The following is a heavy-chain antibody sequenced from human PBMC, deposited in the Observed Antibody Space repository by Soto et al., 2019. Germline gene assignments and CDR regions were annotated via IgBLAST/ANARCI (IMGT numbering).Heavy chain of an antibody. J-gene: IGHJ5*02. D-gene: IGHD2-8*01. CDR1: GYSFSNSG. Sequence: GPEVKKPGASVKVSCKASGYSFSNSGFSWMRQAPGQGLAWMGWISTYNGNTNYAQKFKGRLSRTRDTSTTTAFMELTTLRSDDTAVYYCARDEYNNGRNWLNPWGQGTLVTVTS. CDR2: ISTYNGNT. CDR3: ARDEYNNGRNWLNP. V-gene: IGHV1-18*01.